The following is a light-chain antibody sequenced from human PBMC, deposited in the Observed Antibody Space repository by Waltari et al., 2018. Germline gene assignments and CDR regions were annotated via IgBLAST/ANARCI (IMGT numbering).Light chain of an antibody. V-gene: IGKV3-20*01. Sequence: EIVLTQPPGTLSLSPGERATLSCRASQAIRSNYLAWYQQKPGQAPRLLIYGASNRAPGIPARFSGSGSGADFTLTISRLEPEDFAVYYCHQYHTSSWTFGQGTKVEIK. CDR2: GAS. CDR3: HQYHTSSWT. J-gene: IGKJ1*01. CDR1: QAIRSNY.